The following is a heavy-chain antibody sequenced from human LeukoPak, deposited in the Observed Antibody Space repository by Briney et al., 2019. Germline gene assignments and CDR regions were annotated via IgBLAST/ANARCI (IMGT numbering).Heavy chain of an antibody. D-gene: IGHD2-21*01. Sequence: GGSLRLSCAASGLTFSNYAMSWVRQAPGKGLEWVSVISDSGGSMYYAKSVKGRFTISRDNSKNTLYLQMNSLRAEDTSVYYCAKGGGLTSIIDYWGQGTLVTVSS. V-gene: IGHV3-23*01. CDR2: ISDSGGSM. CDR3: AKGGGLTSIIDY. J-gene: IGHJ4*02. CDR1: GLTFSNYA.